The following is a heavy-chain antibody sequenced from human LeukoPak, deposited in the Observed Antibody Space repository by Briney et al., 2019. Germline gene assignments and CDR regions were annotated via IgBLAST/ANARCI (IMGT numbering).Heavy chain of an antibody. Sequence: SETLSLTCTVSGGSINNYHWSWIRQPPGKGLEWIGYIYYSGGTSYNPSLQSRVTISVDASKKQFSLKLTFVTATDTAVYYCARFTTHSYDSSGYYPYLDSWGQGTLVTVSS. V-gene: IGHV4-59*08. CDR3: ARFTTHSYDSSGYYPYLDS. J-gene: IGHJ4*02. D-gene: IGHD3-22*01. CDR1: GGSINNYH. CDR2: IYYSGGT.